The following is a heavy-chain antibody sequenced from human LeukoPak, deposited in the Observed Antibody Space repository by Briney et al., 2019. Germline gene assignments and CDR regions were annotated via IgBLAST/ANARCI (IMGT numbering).Heavy chain of an antibody. J-gene: IGHJ3*02. Sequence: SETLSLTCTVSGGSISSYYWSWIRQPAGKGLEWIGRIYTSGSTNYNPSLKSRVTISVDTSKNQFSLKLSSVTAADTAVYYCARDSVVVPAAHEEAFDIWGQGTMVTVSS. D-gene: IGHD2-2*01. CDR1: GGSISSYY. V-gene: IGHV4-4*07. CDR3: ARDSVVVPAAHEEAFDI. CDR2: IYTSGST.